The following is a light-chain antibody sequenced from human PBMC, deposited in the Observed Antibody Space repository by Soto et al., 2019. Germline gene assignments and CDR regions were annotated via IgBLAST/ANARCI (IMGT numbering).Light chain of an antibody. CDR3: QQSYSTSLT. J-gene: IGKJ4*01. CDR2: GAS. V-gene: IGKV3D-15*01. Sequence: IVLTQSPGTLSLSPGDRATLSCRASQSVSSDLAWYQHKPGQAPRLLIYGASNRATGIPDRFSGSGSGTDFTLTISSLQPEDFATYYCQQSYSTSLTFGGGTKVDIK. CDR1: QSVSSD.